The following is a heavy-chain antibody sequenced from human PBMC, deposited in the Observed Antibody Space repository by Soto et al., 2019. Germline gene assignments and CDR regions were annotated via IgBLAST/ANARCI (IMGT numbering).Heavy chain of an antibody. D-gene: IGHD3-10*01. J-gene: IGHJ3*02. CDR2: ISGSGGNT. Sequence: GGSLRLSCAASGFTFNSYAMCWARQAPGKGLEWVSAISGSGGNTYYADSVKGRITISRDNSKNTLYLQMNSLRAEDTAVYYCANDWPYMFRRVSAYDPIHIRGQGTLGT. CDR3: ANDWPYMFRRVSAYDPIHI. V-gene: IGHV3-23*01. CDR1: GFTFNSYA.